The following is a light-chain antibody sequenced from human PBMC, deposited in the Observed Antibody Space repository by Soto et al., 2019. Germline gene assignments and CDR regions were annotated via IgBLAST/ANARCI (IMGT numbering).Light chain of an antibody. Sequence: QSVLTQPPSASGSPGQSVSISCTGASSDVGSYNSVSWYQQFPGKAPKLIIYEVTNRPAVVPDRFSGSKSANPASLPVSGLQAGDEADYFCSSDVGNLVVFGAGTKLTVL. J-gene: IGLJ2*01. V-gene: IGLV2-8*01. CDR3: SSDVGNLVV. CDR2: EVT. CDR1: SSDVGSYNS.